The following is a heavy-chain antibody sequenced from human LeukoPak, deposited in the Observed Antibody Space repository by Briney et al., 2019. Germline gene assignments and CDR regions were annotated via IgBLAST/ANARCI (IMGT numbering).Heavy chain of an antibody. CDR2: ISGSGGGT. CDR3: ARDYYNSSGYYNGKI. V-gene: IGHV3-23*01. CDR1: GFTFSSSA. J-gene: IGHJ4*02. Sequence: GGSLRLSCAASGFTFSSSAMSWVRQAPGKGLEWVSTISGSGGGTNYADSVKGLFTISRDNAKNSLNLQMNSLRAEDTAVYYCARDYYNSSGYYNGKIWGQGTLVTVSS. D-gene: IGHD3-22*01.